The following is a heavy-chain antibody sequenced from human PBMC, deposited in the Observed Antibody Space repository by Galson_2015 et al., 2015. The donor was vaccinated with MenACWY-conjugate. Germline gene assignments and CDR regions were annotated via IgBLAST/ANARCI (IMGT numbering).Heavy chain of an antibody. V-gene: IGHV3-48*04. J-gene: IGHJ4*02. D-gene: IGHD3-10*01. CDR3: ARESYGSGSYFSY. Sequence: SLRLSCAASGFTFSSYSMNWVRQAPGKGLEWVSYISSSSSTIYYADSVKGRFTISRDNAKNSLYLQMNSLRAEDTAVYYCARESYGSGSYFSYWGQGTLVTVSS. CDR1: GFTFSSYS. CDR2: ISSSSSTI.